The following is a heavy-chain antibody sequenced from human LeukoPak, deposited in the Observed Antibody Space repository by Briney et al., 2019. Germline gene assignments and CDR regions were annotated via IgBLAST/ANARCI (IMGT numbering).Heavy chain of an antibody. CDR2: ISGSGTST. CDR3: EKEKNGYLDY. D-gene: IGHD2-8*01. Sequence: GGSLRLSCAASGFTFSSYAMSWVRQAPGEGLEWVSTISGSGTSTYHADSVKGRFTISRDNSKNTLYLQMNSLRAEDTAVYYCEKEKNGYLDYWGQGTLVTVSS. J-gene: IGHJ4*02. CDR1: GFTFSSYA. V-gene: IGHV3-23*01.